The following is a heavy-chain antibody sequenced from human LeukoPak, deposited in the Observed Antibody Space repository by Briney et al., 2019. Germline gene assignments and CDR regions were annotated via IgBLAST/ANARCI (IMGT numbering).Heavy chain of an antibody. CDR1: GFTFSSYA. Sequence: PGGPLRLSCAASGFTFSSYAMHWVRQAPGKGLEWVAVISYDGSNKYYADSVKGRFTVSRDNSKNTLYLQMNSLRAEDTAVYYCARAGTLTGYYVGYWGQGTLVTVSS. CDR2: ISYDGSNK. V-gene: IGHV3-30-3*01. J-gene: IGHJ4*02. D-gene: IGHD3-9*01. CDR3: ARAGTLTGYYVGY.